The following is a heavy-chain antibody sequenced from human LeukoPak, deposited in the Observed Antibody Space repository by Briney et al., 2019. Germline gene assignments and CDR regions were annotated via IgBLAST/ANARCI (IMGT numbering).Heavy chain of an antibody. J-gene: IGHJ4*02. CDR2: INHSGST. Sequence: TSETLSLTCAVYGGSFSGYYWSWIRQPPGKGLEWIGEINHSGSTNYNPSLKSRVTISVDTSKNQFSLKLSSVTAADTAVYYCARVEYSSGWYFDYWGQGTLVTVSS. D-gene: IGHD6-19*01. CDR1: GGSFSGYY. V-gene: IGHV4-34*01. CDR3: ARVEYSSGWYFDY.